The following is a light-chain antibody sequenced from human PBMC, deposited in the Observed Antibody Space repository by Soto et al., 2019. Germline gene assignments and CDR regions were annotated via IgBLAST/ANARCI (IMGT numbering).Light chain of an antibody. CDR3: RSYTSSSTWV. CDR2: EVK. CDR1: SSDVGGHNY. Sequence: QSALTQPASVSGSPGQSLTISCTGTSSDVGGHNYVSWYQQHPGKVPKLMIYEVKNRPSGVSNLVSGSKSANTASLAISWLEAEDEADYYCRSYTSSSTWVFGGGTKVTVL. V-gene: IGLV2-14*01. J-gene: IGLJ3*02.